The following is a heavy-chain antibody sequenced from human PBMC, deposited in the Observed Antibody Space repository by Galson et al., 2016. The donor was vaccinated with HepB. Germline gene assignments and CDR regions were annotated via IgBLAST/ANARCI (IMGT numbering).Heavy chain of an antibody. CDR2: IYYSGST. CDR1: GGSISSSSYY. D-gene: IGHD6-13*01. Sequence: LSLTCTVSGGSISSSSYYWGWIRQPPGKGLEWIGSIYYSGSTYYNPSLKSRVTISVDTSKKQFSLKLSSVIAADTAVYYCARYSSSKQWGYYYYGMDVGGQGTTVTVSS. J-gene: IGHJ6*02. CDR3: ARYSSSKQWGYYYYGMDV. V-gene: IGHV4-39*01.